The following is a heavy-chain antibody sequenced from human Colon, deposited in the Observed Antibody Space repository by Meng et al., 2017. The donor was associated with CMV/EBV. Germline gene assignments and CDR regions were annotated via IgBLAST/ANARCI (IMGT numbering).Heavy chain of an antibody. D-gene: IGHD6-19*01. J-gene: IGHJ4*02. CDR3: VRSSGWSLFDY. CDR2: IRSDGSAT. Sequence: GQLMESGAGVKEPGASVKVSCKTSGYTFSDYYMPWVRQAPGQGLEWMGWIRSDGSATNYAQKFRGRVTMTRDASVSTAYMELSGLTSDDTAVYFCVRSSGWSLFDYWGPGALVTVSS. V-gene: IGHV1-2*02. CDR1: GYTFSDYY.